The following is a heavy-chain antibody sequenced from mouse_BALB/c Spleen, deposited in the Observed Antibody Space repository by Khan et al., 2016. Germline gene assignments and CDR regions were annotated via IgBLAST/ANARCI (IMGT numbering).Heavy chain of an antibody. J-gene: IGHJ4*01. V-gene: IGHV2-5*01. Sequence: QVQLQQSGPGLVQPSQSLSITCTVSGFPLTSYGVHWVRQSPGKGLEWLGVIWCGGSTDYNAAFMTGLSLTNDTPTSKISFKIYSLQADDTAIYYCAKADWDEIYDYAMDYWCQGTSVTGSS. D-gene: IGHD4-1*01. CDR1: GFPLTSYG. CDR2: IWCGGST. CDR3: AKADWDEIYDYAMDY.